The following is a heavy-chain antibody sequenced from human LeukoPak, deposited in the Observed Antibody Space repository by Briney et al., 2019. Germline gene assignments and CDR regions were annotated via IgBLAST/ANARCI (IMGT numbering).Heavy chain of an antibody. CDR2: ISGSGAST. CDR3: AKARAGDITAAFNY. CDR1: GFTFSSFA. D-gene: IGHD6-13*01. J-gene: IGHJ4*02. V-gene: IGHV3-23*01. Sequence: GGSLRLSCAASGFTFSSFALSWVRQAPGKGLEWVSGISGSGASTYYADSVKGRFTISRDNSQNTLYLQMNSLRAEDTAIYYCAKARAGDITAAFNYWGQGTLVTVSS.